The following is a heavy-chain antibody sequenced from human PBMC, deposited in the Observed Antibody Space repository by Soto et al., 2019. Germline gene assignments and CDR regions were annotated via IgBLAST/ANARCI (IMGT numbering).Heavy chain of an antibody. V-gene: IGHV4-59*11. CDR3: ARARDYGDYRVYAFDI. CDR2: IYYSGST. CDR1: CGTIRDHY. Sequence: SEPHCDRCTVSCGTIRDHYCRRIIKPQRKGLEWIGYIYYSGSTNYNPSLKSRVTISVDTSKNQFSLKLISVTAADTAVYYCARARDYGDYRVYAFDIWGQGTMVTV. J-gene: IGHJ3*02. D-gene: IGHD4-17*01.